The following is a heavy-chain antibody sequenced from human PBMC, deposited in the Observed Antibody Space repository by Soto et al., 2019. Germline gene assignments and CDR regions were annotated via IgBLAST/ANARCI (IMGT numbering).Heavy chain of an antibody. V-gene: IGHV3-30*05. Sequence: QVQLVESGGGVVQPGRSLRLSCAASAFTLSRYGMHWVRQAPGKGLEWVAVISFEGNTQYYADSVKGRFTISRDNSKDTLSLQIHSLRPEDTAVYYCARGAEHQLLSRDYFYGMDVWGQGTTVSVSS. CDR2: ISFEGNTQ. D-gene: IGHD1-1*01. CDR1: AFTLSRYG. CDR3: ARGAEHQLLSRDYFYGMDV. J-gene: IGHJ6*02.